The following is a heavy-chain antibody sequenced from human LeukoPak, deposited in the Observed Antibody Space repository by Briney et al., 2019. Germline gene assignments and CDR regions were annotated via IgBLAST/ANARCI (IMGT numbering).Heavy chain of an antibody. D-gene: IGHD2-15*01. CDR1: GYTFTGYY. Sequence: ASVKVSCKASGYTFTGYYMHWVRQAPGQGLEWMGWINPNSGGTNYAQKFQGRVTMTRDTSISTAYMELSRPRSDDTAVYYCARDLGYCSGGSCFGSWGQGTLVTVSS. J-gene: IGHJ4*02. V-gene: IGHV1-2*02. CDR2: INPNSGGT. CDR3: ARDLGYCSGGSCFGS.